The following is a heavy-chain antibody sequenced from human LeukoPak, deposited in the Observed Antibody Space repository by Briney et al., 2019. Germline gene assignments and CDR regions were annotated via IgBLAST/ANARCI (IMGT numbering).Heavy chain of an antibody. D-gene: IGHD1-26*01. Sequence: PSETLSLTCTVSGGSISSSSYYWGWIRQPPGKGLEWIGSIYYSGSTYYNPSLKSRVTISVDTSKNQFSLKLSSVTAADTAVHYCARQGVGATRLGYWGQGTLVTVSS. V-gene: IGHV4-39*01. CDR3: ARQGVGATRLGY. CDR1: GGSISSSSYY. J-gene: IGHJ4*02. CDR2: IYYSGST.